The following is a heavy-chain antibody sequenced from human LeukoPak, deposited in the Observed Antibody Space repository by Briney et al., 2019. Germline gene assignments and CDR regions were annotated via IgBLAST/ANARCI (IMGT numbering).Heavy chain of an antibody. Sequence: VASVKVSCKASGYTFINYGISWVRQAPGQGLEWMGWTSAYNGNTNYAQKFQGRFTMTTDTSTSTVHMELWSLRSDDTAVYYCARDPGITMVRGVIKGNWFDPWGQGTLVTVSS. CDR3: ARDPGITMVRGVIKGNWFDP. D-gene: IGHD3-10*01. V-gene: IGHV1-18*01. CDR1: GYTFINYG. J-gene: IGHJ5*02. CDR2: TSAYNGNT.